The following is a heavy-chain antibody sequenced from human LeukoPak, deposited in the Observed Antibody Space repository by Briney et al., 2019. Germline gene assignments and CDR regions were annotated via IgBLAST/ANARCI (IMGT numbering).Heavy chain of an antibody. CDR3: ARDLTETYYDILTGYYSGRSFDY. V-gene: IGHV1-18*01. D-gene: IGHD3-9*01. Sequence: ASVKVSCKASGYTFTSYGISWVRQAPGQGLEWMGWISAYNGNTNYAQKLQGRVTMTTDTSTSTACMELRSLRSDDTAVYYCARDLTETYYDILTGYYSGRSFDYWGQGTLVTVSS. J-gene: IGHJ4*02. CDR2: ISAYNGNT. CDR1: GYTFTSYG.